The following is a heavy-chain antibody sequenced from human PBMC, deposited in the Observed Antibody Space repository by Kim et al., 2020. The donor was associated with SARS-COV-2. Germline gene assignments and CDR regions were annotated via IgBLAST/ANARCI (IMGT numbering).Heavy chain of an antibody. CDR1: GFTFSNYA. J-gene: IGHJ4*02. Sequence: GGSLRLSCSASGFTFSNYAMHWVRQAPGKGLEYVSGISSNGDYTYYADSVKGRFTISRDNSKNTLYLQMSSLRAEDTAMYYCVNGISTTSYPFDYWGQGTLVTVSS. V-gene: IGHV3-64D*09. D-gene: IGHD2-2*01. CDR2: ISSNGDYT. CDR3: VNGISTTSYPFDY.